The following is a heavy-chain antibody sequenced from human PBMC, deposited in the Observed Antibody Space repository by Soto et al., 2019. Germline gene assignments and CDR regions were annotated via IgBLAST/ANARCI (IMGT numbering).Heavy chain of an antibody. CDR3: ARGGTLVAGPY. Sequence: EVQLVESGGGLVQPGGSLRLACAASGFTFSSYWMHWVRQAPGKGLMWVSHINSDGSSTSYADSVKGRFTISRDNAKNTLYLQMDSLRAEDTAVYYCARGGTLVAGPYWGQGTLVTVSS. CDR2: INSDGSST. V-gene: IGHV3-74*01. D-gene: IGHD6-19*01. J-gene: IGHJ4*02. CDR1: GFTFSSYW.